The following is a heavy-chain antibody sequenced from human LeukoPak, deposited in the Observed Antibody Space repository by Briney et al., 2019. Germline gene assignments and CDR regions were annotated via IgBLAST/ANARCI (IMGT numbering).Heavy chain of an antibody. Sequence: PSETLSLTCTVSGGSISSYYWSWIRQPPGKGLEWIGYIYYSASTNYNPSLKSRVTISVDTSKNQFSLKLSSVTAADTAVYYCARSAAGPFDYWGQGTLVTVSS. D-gene: IGHD6-13*01. CDR1: GGSISSYY. J-gene: IGHJ4*02. CDR2: IYYSAST. CDR3: ARSAAGPFDY. V-gene: IGHV4-59*01.